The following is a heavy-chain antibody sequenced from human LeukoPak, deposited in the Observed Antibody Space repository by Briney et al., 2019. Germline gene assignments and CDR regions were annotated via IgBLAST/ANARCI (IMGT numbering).Heavy chain of an antibody. J-gene: IGHJ4*02. D-gene: IGHD1-26*01. CDR3: ARRREWELLSPFDY. Sequence: ASVKVSCKASGYTFTGYYMHWVRQAPGQGLEWMGWINPNSGGTNYAQKFQGRVTMTRDTSISTAYMELSRLRSDDTAVYYCARRREWELLSPFDYWGQGTLVTVSS. CDR1: GYTFTGYY. CDR2: INPNSGGT. V-gene: IGHV1-2*02.